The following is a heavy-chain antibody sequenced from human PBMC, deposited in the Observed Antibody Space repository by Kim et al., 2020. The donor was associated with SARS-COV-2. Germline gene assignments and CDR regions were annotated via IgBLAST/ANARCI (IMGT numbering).Heavy chain of an antibody. D-gene: IGHD2-15*01. CDR2: ISSSGSTI. V-gene: IGHV3-48*03. Sequence: GGSLRLSCAASGFTFSSYEMNWVRQAPGKGLEWVSYISSSGSTIYYADSVKGRFTISRDNAKNSLYLQMNSLRAEDTAVYYCARDGVVVVAGGFDYWGQGTLVTVSS. J-gene: IGHJ4*02. CDR1: GFTFSSYE. CDR3: ARDGVVVVAGGFDY.